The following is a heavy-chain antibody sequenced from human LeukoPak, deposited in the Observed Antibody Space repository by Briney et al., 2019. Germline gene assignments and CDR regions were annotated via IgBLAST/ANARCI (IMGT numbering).Heavy chain of an antibody. CDR2: ISGSGGST. CDR1: GFTFSSCA. D-gene: IGHD3-22*01. J-gene: IGHJ4*02. Sequence: GGSLRLSCAASGFTFSSCAMSWVRQAPGKGLEWVSAISGSGGSTYYADSVKGRFTISRDNSKNTLYLQMNSLRAEDTAVYYCAKDLTYYYDSSGYSNLIFDYWGQGTLVTVSS. V-gene: IGHV3-23*01. CDR3: AKDLTYYYDSSGYSNLIFDY.